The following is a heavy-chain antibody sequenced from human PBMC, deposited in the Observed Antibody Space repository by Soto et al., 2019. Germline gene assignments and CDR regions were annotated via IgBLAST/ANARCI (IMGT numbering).Heavy chain of an antibody. CDR1: GYTLTELS. CDR3: ATGVITFGGASFFDY. J-gene: IGHJ4*02. D-gene: IGHD3-16*01. CDR2: FDPEDGET. V-gene: IGHV1-24*01. Sequence: ASVKVSCKVSGYTLTELSMHWVRQAPGKGLEWMGGFDPEDGETIYAQKFQGRVTMTEDTSTDTAYMELSSLRSEDTAVYYCATGVITFGGASFFDYWGQGTLVTVSS.